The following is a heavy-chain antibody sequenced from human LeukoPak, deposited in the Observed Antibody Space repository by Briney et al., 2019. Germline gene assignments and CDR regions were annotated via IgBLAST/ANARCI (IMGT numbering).Heavy chain of an antibody. Sequence: GASVKGSCTASGGTFSSYAISWVRQAPGQGREWMGRIIPILGIANYAQKFQSRVTITADKSTSTAYMELSSLRSEDTVMYYCARGEATGYYIAYGMDVWGQGTTVTVSS. D-gene: IGHD3-9*01. CDR1: GGTFSSYA. V-gene: IGHV1-69*04. CDR3: ARGEATGYYIAYGMDV. CDR2: IIPILGIA. J-gene: IGHJ6*02.